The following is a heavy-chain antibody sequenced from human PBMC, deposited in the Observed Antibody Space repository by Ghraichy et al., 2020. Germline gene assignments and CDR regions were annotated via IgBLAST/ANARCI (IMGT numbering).Heavy chain of an antibody. V-gene: IGHV3-21*01. CDR3: ATGSGYDYYFDY. CDR2: ISSSSSYI. D-gene: IGHD5-12*01. Sequence: GSLRLSCAASGFTFSTYTMNWVRQAPGKGLEWVSSISSSSSYIYYADSVKGRFTISRDNAKNSLYLQMSSLRAEDTAVYYCATGSGYDYYFDYWGQGTLVTVSS. J-gene: IGHJ4*02. CDR1: GFTFSTYT.